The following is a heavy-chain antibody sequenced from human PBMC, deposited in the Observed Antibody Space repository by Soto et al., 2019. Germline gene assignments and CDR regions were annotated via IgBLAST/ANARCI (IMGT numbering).Heavy chain of an antibody. CDR3: AILRYFDWSPGY. J-gene: IGHJ4*02. CDR1: GFIFSKAW. D-gene: IGHD3-9*01. CDR2: IYSGGST. V-gene: IGHV3-53*04. Sequence: PGGSLRLSCTGSGFIFSKAWINLVRQAPGKGLEWVSVIYSGGSTYYADSVEGRFTISRHNSKNTLYLQMNSLRAEDTAVYYCAILRYFDWSPGYWGQGTLVTVSS.